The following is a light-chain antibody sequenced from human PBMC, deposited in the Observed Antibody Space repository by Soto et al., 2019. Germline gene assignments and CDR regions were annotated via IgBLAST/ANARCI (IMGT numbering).Light chain of an antibody. CDR3: SSYTRSIKV. J-gene: IGLJ2*01. CDR2: DVS. CDR1: SSDVGGYNY. V-gene: IGLV2-14*01. Sequence: QSALTQPASVSGSPGQSITISCTGTSSDVGGYNYVSWYQQHPGKAPKLMIYDVSNRPSGVSNRFSGSKSGNTASLTISGLQAEDEANYYCSSYTRSIKVFGGGPQL.